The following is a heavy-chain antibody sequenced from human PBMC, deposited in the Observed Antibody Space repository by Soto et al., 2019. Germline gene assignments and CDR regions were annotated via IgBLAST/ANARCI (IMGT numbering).Heavy chain of an antibody. CDR1: GAYISDFS. J-gene: IGHJ1*01. Sequence: ETLSLTCRVSGAYISDFSWSWIRQPAGKGLEWIGRITINGNTQKNPSFESRVTMSIDASRNHFSLNLQSATAADTALYYCARETGENWTYEAHWGPGTLVTVSS. CDR2: ITINGNT. CDR3: ARETGENWTYEAH. V-gene: IGHV4-4*07. D-gene: IGHD1-7*01.